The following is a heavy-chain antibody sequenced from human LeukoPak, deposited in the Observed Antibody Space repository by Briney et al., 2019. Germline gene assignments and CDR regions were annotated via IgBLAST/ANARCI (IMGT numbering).Heavy chain of an antibody. D-gene: IGHD3-3*01. CDR1: GGSFSGYY. Sequence: SETLSLTCAVYGGSFSGYYWSWIRQPPGKGLEWIGEINHSGSTNYNPSLKSRVTISVDTSKNQFSLQLSSVTAADTAVYYCARDTYYDFWSGQHDAFDIWGQGTMVTVSS. CDR2: INHSGST. V-gene: IGHV4-34*01. CDR3: ARDTYYDFWSGQHDAFDI. J-gene: IGHJ3*02.